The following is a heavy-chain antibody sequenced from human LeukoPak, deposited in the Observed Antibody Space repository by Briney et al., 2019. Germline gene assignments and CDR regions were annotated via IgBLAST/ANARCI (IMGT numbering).Heavy chain of an antibody. J-gene: IGHJ3*02. CDR2: ISYDGSNK. D-gene: IGHD2-15*01. V-gene: IGHV3-30*03. Sequence: GRSLRHSCAASGFTFSSYGMHWVRQAPGKGLEWVAVISYDGSNKYYADSVKGRFTISRDNSKNTLYLQMNSLRAEDTAVYYCATDIVVVVAATSALDIWGQGTMVTVSS. CDR1: GFTFSSYG. CDR3: ATDIVVVVAATSALDI.